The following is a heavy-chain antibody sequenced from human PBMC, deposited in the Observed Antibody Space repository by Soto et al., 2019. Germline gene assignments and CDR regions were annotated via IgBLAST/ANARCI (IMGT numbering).Heavy chain of an antibody. CDR1: GGSISSGDYY. J-gene: IGHJ4*02. CDR2: IYYSGST. V-gene: IGHV4-30-4*01. CDR3: AGSRSSSWTPWYYFDY. D-gene: IGHD6-13*01. Sequence: QVQLQESGPGLVKPSQTLSLTCTVSGGSISSGDYYWSWIRQPPGKGLEWIGYIYYSGSTYYNPSLQSRVTISVDTSKNQFSLKLSSVTAADTAVYYCAGSRSSSWTPWYYFDYWGQGTLVTVSS.